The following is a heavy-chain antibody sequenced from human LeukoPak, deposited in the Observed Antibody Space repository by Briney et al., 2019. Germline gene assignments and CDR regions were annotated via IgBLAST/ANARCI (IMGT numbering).Heavy chain of an antibody. J-gene: IGHJ6*02. CDR3: ARTFGYGGNSGLPKYGMDV. CDR2: ISSSSSYI. Sequence: GGSLRLSCAASGFTFSSYSMNWVRQAPGKGLEWVSSISSSSSYIYYADSVKGRFTISRDNAKNSLYLQMNSLRAEDTAVYYCARTFGYGGNSGLPKYGMDVWGQGTTVTVSS. V-gene: IGHV3-21*01. D-gene: IGHD4-23*01. CDR1: GFTFSSYS.